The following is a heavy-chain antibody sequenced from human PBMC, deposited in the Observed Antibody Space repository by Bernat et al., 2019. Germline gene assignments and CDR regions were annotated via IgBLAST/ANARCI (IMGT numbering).Heavy chain of an antibody. Sequence: QLQLQESGPGLVKPSETLSLTCTVSGGSIRSSSYYWGWIRQPPGKGLEWIGSIYYSGSTYYNPSLKSRVTISVDTSKNQFSLKLSSVTAADTAVYYCRVYNYDILTGLIDYWGQGTLVTVSS. CDR2: IYYSGST. J-gene: IGHJ4*02. CDR3: RVYNYDILTGLIDY. V-gene: IGHV4-39*01. CDR1: GGSIRSSSYY. D-gene: IGHD3-9*01.